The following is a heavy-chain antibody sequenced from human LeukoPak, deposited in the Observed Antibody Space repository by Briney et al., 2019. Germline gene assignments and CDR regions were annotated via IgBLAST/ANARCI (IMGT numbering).Heavy chain of an antibody. V-gene: IGHV1-8*01. CDR3: ARGFSIAVAGTAPPDY. D-gene: IGHD6-19*01. Sequence: GAAVKVSSKASGYTLTSYDINWVRQATGQGLEWMGWMNPNSGNTGYAQKFQGRVTMTRNTSISTAYMELSSLRSEDTAVYYCARGFSIAVAGTAPPDYWGQGTLVTVSS. CDR2: MNPNSGNT. CDR1: GYTLTSYD. J-gene: IGHJ4*02.